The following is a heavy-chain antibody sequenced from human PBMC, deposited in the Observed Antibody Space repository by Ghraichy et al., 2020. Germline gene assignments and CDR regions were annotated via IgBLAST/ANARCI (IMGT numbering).Heavy chain of an antibody. CDR3: AGTYTLAGTNWFDP. V-gene: IGHV4-59*01. J-gene: IGHJ5*02. Sequence: SETLSLTCTVSGGSISSYYWSWIRQPPGKGLEWIGYINYSGSTNYNPSLKSRVTISVDTSKNQFSLKLSSVTAADTAVYYCAGTYTLAGTNWFDPWGQGTLVTVSS. D-gene: IGHD3-10*01. CDR2: INYSGST. CDR1: GGSISSYY.